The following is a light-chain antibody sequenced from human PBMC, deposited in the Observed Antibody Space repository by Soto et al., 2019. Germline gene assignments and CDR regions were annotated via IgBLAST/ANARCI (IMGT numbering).Light chain of an antibody. CDR2: GAS. V-gene: IGKV3-20*01. Sequence: EIVLTQSPGTLSLSPGERATLSCRASQSVSSSYLAWYQQKPGQAPTLLIYGASSRATGIPDRFSGSGSGTDFTLNISRLEPEDFAVYYCQQYGSSSYTCGQGTKLEIK. CDR1: QSVSSSY. CDR3: QQYGSSSYT. J-gene: IGKJ2*01.